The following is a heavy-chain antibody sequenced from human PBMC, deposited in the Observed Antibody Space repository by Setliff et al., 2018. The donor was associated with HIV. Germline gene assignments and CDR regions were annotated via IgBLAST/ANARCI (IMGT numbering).Heavy chain of an antibody. CDR3: ARALGIGGWYCDL. CDR2: IYYSGST. D-gene: IGHD7-27*01. CDR1: TGSLSDYP. V-gene: IGHV4-34*09. Sequence: SETLSLTCAVYTGSLSDYPWSWIRQAPRKRLEWIGNIYYSGSTYYNPSLTSRATVSVDTSKNHFSLMLTSVTAADTAVYYCARALGIGGWYCDLWGRGTLVTVSS. J-gene: IGHJ2*01.